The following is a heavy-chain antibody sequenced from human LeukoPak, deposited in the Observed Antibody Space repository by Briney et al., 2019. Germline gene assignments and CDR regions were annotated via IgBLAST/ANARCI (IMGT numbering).Heavy chain of an antibody. J-gene: IGHJ5*02. CDR1: GYTLTELS. CDR3: ARGVSYRGYATPLEWLLPGWFDP. V-gene: IGHV1-24*01. Sequence: ASVKVSCKVSGYTLTELSMHWVRQAPGKGLEWMGGFDPEDGETIYAQKLQGRVTMTTDTSTSTAYMELRSLRSDDTAVYYCARGVSYRGYATPLEWLLPGWFDPWGQGTLVVVSS. D-gene: IGHD3-3*01. CDR2: FDPEDGET.